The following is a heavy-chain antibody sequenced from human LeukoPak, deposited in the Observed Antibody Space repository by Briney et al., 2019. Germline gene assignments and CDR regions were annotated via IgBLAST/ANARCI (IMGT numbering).Heavy chain of an antibody. Sequence: GGSLGLSFAASEFSVGSNYMTWVRQAPGKGLEWVSSITRSSSFIHYAYSVMGRLPISRDDAQNSLYLQMNNLRAEDRAVYYCARASTTLFSPGYYYYFMDVWGKGTTVTVSS. CDR3: ARASTTLFSPGYYYYFMDV. J-gene: IGHJ6*03. CDR1: EFSVGSNY. V-gene: IGHV3-21*01. CDR2: ITRSSSFI. D-gene: IGHD3-9*01.